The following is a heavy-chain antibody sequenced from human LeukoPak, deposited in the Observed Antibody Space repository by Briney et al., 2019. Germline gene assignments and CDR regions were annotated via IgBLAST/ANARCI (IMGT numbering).Heavy chain of an antibody. Sequence: PSETLSLTCTVSGVSISSYYWSWIRQPPGKGLEWVGHIYYLGSTNYNPSLKSRVTISIDTSKNYFSLKLNSVIAADTAVYYCARDRPGSYWYFDLWGRGTLSLSPQ. V-gene: IGHV4-59*01. CDR1: GVSISSYY. J-gene: IGHJ2*01. D-gene: IGHD3-10*01. CDR3: ARDRPGSYWYFDL. CDR2: IYYLGST.